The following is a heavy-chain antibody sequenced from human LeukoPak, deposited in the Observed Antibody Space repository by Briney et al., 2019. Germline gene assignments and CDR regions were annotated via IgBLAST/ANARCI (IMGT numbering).Heavy chain of an antibody. CDR3: AKDPNPFYDFWSGYK. D-gene: IGHD3-3*01. CDR1: GFTFTGHT. Sequence: GGSLRPSCAASGFTFTGHTMTWLRQAPGKGLEWVSIIGGRDDRTYYADSVKGRFTISRDNSKNILYLQMNSLRAEDTAVYYCAKDPNPFYDFWSGYKWGRGTLVTVSS. V-gene: IGHV3-23*01. CDR2: IGGRDDRT. J-gene: IGHJ4*02.